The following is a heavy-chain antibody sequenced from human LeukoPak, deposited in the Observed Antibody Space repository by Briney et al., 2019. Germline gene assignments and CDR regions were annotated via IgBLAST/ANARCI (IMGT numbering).Heavy chain of an antibody. D-gene: IGHD5-18*01. CDR3: ARQGSGYSYADFDH. V-gene: IGHV3-20*04. CDR1: GFTFDDYG. Sequence: PGGSLRLSCAASGFTFDDYGMSWVRQAPGKGLEWVSGLNWNGGSTGYADSVKGRFTISRDNAKNSLYLQMNSLRAEDTALYYCARQGSGYSYADFDHWGQGTLVTVSS. CDR2: LNWNGGST. J-gene: IGHJ4*02.